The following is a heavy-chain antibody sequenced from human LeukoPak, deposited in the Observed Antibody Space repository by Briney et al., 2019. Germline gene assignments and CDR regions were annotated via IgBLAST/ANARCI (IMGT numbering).Heavy chain of an antibody. Sequence: QSGGSLRLSCAASGFTFSSNEMNWVRQAPGKGVEWFSYINSGGTIIYYADSVKGRFTISRDNAKNSLYLQMNSLRAEDMAMYDCARDWFAAWGQGTLVIVSS. CDR2: INSGGTII. CDR3: ARDWFAA. V-gene: IGHV3-48*03. CDR1: GFTFSSNE. J-gene: IGHJ5*02.